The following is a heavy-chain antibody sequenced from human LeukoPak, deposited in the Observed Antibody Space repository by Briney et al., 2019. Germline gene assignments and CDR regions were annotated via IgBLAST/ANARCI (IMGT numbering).Heavy chain of an antibody. CDR2: IKQDGSEK. J-gene: IGHJ6*03. D-gene: IGHD5-24*01. CDR3: ARDGYNPYYYDYYMDV. Sequence: PGGSLRLSCAASAFTFSSYWMSWVRQAPGRGLEWVANIKQDGSEKNYVDSVKGRFTISRDNAKNSLYLQMNSLRAEDTAVYYCARDGYNPYYYDYYMDVWGKGTTVTVSS. CDR1: AFTFSSYW. V-gene: IGHV3-7*01.